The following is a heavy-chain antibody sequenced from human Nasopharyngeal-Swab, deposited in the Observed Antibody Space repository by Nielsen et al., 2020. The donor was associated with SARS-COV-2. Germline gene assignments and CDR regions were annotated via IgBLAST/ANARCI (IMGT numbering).Heavy chain of an antibody. Sequence: GESLKISCKGAGYRFTSYWIGWVRQMPGKGLEWMGIIYPDDSDTRYSPSFQGQVNMSVDKSISTAYLQWSSLKASDTAMYYCARPRSRGGYYYGMDVWGQGTTVTVSS. CDR1: GYRFTSYW. V-gene: IGHV5-51*01. J-gene: IGHJ6*02. D-gene: IGHD3-10*01. CDR2: IYPDDSDT. CDR3: ARPRSRGGYYYGMDV.